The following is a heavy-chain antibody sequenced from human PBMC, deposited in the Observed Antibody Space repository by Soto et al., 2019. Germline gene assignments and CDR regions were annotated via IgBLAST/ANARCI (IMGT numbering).Heavy chain of an antibody. D-gene: IGHD3-10*01. V-gene: IGHV1-18*01. CDR1: GYTFNTYG. J-gene: IGHJ6*02. Sequence: QVQLVQSGAEVKKPGASVKVSCKASGYTFNTYGISWVRQAPGQGLEWMGWISGYNGNTNYARKLQGPVTLTTDTATSTAYMALRSLRSDDTAVYYCARDAVVRGVSYYYSGMDVWGQGTTLTVSS. CDR3: ARDAVVRGVSYYYSGMDV. CDR2: ISGYNGNT.